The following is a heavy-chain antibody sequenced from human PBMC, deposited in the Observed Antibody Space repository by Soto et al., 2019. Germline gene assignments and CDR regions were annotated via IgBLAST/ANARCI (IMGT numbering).Heavy chain of an antibody. D-gene: IGHD2-15*01. J-gene: IGHJ5*02. CDR1: GGTFSSYA. CDR3: ARGYCSGGSCYWFDP. Sequence: ASVKVSCKASGGTFSSYAISWVRQAPGQGLEWMGGIIPIFGTANYAQKFQGRVTITADESTSTAYMELSSLRSEDTAVYYCARGYCSGGSCYWFDPWGQGTQVTVSS. CDR2: IIPIFGTA. V-gene: IGHV1-69*13.